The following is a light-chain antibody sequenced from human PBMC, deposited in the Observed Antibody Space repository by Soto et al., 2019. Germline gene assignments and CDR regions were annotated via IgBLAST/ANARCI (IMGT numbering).Light chain of an antibody. V-gene: IGLV2-14*01. CDR2: EVS. CDR1: SSDVGSYKF. J-gene: IGLJ2*01. Sequence: QSALTQPASVSGSPGQSITISCTGTSSDVGSYKFVSWYQQHPGKAPKLIIYEVSNRPSGVSDRFSGSKSGTTASLTISGLQAEDEADYHCSSYTSSTTVIFGEGTKLTVL. CDR3: SSYTSSTTVI.